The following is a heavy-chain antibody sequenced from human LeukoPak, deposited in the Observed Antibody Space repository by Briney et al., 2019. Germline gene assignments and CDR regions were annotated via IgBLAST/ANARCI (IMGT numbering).Heavy chain of an antibody. CDR2: ITPIFGTA. J-gene: IGHJ6*03. D-gene: IGHD3-3*01. CDR1: GGTFSSYA. Sequence: SVKVSYKASGGTFSSYAISWVRQAPGQGLEWMGRITPIFGTANYAQKFQGRVTITTDESTSTAYMELSSLRSEDTAVYYCARGPYYDFWSGHNYMDVWGKGTTVTVSS. V-gene: IGHV1-69*05. CDR3: ARGPYYDFWSGHNYMDV.